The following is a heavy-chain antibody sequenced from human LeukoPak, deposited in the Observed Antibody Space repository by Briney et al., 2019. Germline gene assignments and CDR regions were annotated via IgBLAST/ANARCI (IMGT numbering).Heavy chain of an antibody. D-gene: IGHD3-3*01. V-gene: IGHV4-38-2*02. Sequence: PSETLSLTCAVSGHSISSGYYWGWVRQPPGKGLEWIGSIYHSGSTYYNPSLKSRVTISVDTSKNQFSLKLSSVTAADTAVYYCARDDARDESPYIGGYYGMDVWGKGTTVTVSS. J-gene: IGHJ6*04. CDR3: ARDDARDESPYIGGYYGMDV. CDR1: GHSISSGYY. CDR2: IYHSGST.